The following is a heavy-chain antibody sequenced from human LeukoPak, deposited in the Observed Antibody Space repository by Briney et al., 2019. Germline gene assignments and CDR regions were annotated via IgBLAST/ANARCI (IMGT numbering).Heavy chain of an antibody. CDR3: AKEHYYETSALPGEY. J-gene: IGHJ4*02. V-gene: IGHV3-30*18. CDR1: GFTFSSYG. D-gene: IGHD3-22*01. CDR2: ISHDGSNK. Sequence: GSSLRLSCAASGFTFSSYGMHWVRQAPGKGLEWLAVISHDGSNKYYADSVKGRFTISRDNSKNTLYLQMSSLRADDTAVYYCAKEHYYETSALPGEYWGQGTLVTVSP.